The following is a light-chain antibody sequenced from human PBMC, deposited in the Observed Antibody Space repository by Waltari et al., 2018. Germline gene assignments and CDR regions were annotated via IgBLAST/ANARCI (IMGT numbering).Light chain of an antibody. CDR2: RDD. V-gene: IGLV3-1*01. CDR1: KLGSKY. J-gene: IGLJ1*01. Sequence: SYEVTQPPSVSVSPRQRATITCSGAKLGSKYVSWYQQKSGQSPVLVIYRDDKRPSGIPERFSGSNSGNTATLTISGTQPMDEADYYCQAWDSSAFVFGAGTKVTVL. CDR3: QAWDSSAFV.